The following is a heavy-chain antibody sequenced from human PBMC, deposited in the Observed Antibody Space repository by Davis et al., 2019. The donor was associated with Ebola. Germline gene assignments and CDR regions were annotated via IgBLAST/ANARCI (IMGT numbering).Heavy chain of an antibody. V-gene: IGHV1-18*01. CDR1: GYTFTSYG. J-gene: IGHJ6*02. CDR2: ISAYNGNT. D-gene: IGHD3-22*01. CDR3: ASGLRARGGGLLDYYYYYGMDV. Sequence: ASVKVSCKASGYTFTSYGISWVRQAPGQGLEWMGWISAYNGNTNYAQKLQGRVTMTTDTSTSTAYMELSSLRSEDTAVYYCASGLRARGGGLLDYYYYYGMDVWGQGTTVTVSS.